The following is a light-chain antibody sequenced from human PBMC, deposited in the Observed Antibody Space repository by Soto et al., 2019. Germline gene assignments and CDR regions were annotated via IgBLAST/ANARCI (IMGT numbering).Light chain of an antibody. CDR1: SSNIGAGYD. CDR3: QSYDSRLSGDV. Sequence: QSVLTQPPSVSGAPGQRVTISCTGSSSNIGAGYDVHWYQQLPGTAPKLLIYGDINRPSGVPDRFSGSKSGSSASLAITGLQAEDEADYYCQSYDSRLSGDVFGGGTKLTVL. V-gene: IGLV1-40*01. CDR2: GDI. J-gene: IGLJ3*02.